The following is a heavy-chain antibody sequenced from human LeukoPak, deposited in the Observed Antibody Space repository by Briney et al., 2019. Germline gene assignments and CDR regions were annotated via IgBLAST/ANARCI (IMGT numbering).Heavy chain of an antibody. D-gene: IGHD3-22*01. J-gene: IGHJ4*02. CDR1: GFTFSSYG. CDR3: AKVSTMYYYDSSGYLDY. V-gene: IGHV3-30*18. Sequence: PGRSLRLSCAASGFTFSSYGMHWVRQAPGKGLEWVGVISYDGSNKYYADSVKGRFTISRDNSKNTLYLQMNSLRAEDTAVYYCAKVSTMYYYDSSGYLDYWGQGTLVTVSS. CDR2: ISYDGSNK.